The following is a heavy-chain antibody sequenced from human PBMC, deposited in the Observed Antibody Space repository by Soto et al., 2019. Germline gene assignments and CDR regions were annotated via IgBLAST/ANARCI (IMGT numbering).Heavy chain of an antibody. D-gene: IGHD1-1*01. CDR1: HESRNRANYY. Sequence: PCRTLSLGSTVPHESRNRANYYYAGIRQPPGKGLEWIGSIYYSGSTYYNPSLKSRVTISVDTSKNQFSLKLTSVTAADTAVYYCARHLRLFCFNDAATTEIYTLSIHDGSYDL. CDR3: ARHLRLFCFNDAATTEIYTLSIHDGSYDL. CDR2: IYYSGST. V-gene: IGHV4-39*01. J-gene: IGHJ2*01.